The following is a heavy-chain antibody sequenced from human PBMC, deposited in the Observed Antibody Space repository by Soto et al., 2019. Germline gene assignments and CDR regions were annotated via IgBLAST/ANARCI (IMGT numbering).Heavy chain of an antibody. V-gene: IGHV1-8*01. CDR3: ARDHCTTTNCYTSIYYYGMDV. CDR1: GYIFTTFA. D-gene: IGHD2-2*02. Sequence: ASVKVSCKASGYIFTTFAINWVRQATGQGLEWVGWMNPNSGYTGYAQKFQGRVTMTRNTSISTAYMELSSLRSEDTAVYYCARDHCTTTNCYTSIYYYGMDVWGQGTTVTVSS. CDR2: MNPNSGYT. J-gene: IGHJ6*02.